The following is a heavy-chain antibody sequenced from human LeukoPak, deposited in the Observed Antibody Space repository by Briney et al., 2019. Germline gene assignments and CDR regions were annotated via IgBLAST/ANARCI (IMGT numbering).Heavy chain of an antibody. CDR3: AKASGTKLLSSRVLHF. CDR1: GFTFTRSA. V-gene: IGHV3-23*01. Sequence: GGSLRLSCAASGFTFTRSAMTWFRQAPGKGLEWVSAISGSGDNTYYTDSVKGRFTVSRDNSKNTVFLQMNSLRADDTALYYCAKASGTKLLSSRVLHFWGQGTLVTVSS. D-gene: IGHD2-21*01. CDR2: ISGSGDNT. J-gene: IGHJ4*02.